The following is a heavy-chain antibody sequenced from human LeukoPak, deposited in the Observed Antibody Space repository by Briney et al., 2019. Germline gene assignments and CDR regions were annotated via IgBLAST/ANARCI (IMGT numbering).Heavy chain of an antibody. Sequence: PSETLSLTCSVSGVSISAYSWSWIRQSAGNSLEWIGRIYPGEGIYATATTSYNPSFKSRVTMSGDTSKNQLSLKLSSVTAADTAVYYCARDPTTVTTIFDSWGQGILVTVSS. J-gene: IGHJ4*02. D-gene: IGHD4-11*01. V-gene: IGHV4-4*07. CDR3: ARDPTTVTTIFDS. CDR1: GVSISAYS. CDR2: IYPGEGIYATATT.